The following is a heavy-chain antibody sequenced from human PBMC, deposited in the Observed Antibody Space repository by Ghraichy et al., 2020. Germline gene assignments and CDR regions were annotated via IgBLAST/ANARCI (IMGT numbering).Heavy chain of an antibody. CDR1: GFTFSSYG. J-gene: IGHJ4*02. CDR3: ASISSGSPFDY. D-gene: IGHD6-19*01. Sequence: GESLNISCAASGFTFSSYGMHWVRQAPGKGLEWVAVIWYDGSNKYYADSVKGRFTISRVNSKNTLYLQMNSLRAEDTAVYYCASISSGSPFDYWGQGTLVTVSS. CDR2: IWYDGSNK. V-gene: IGHV3-33*01.